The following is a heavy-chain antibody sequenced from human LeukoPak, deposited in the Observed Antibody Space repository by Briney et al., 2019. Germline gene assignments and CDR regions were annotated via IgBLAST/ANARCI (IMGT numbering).Heavy chain of an antibody. CDR3: ARVWSAANDY. CDR1: GFTLSSYW. CDR2: IKQDGSEK. Sequence: GGSLRLSCAASGFTLSSYWMSWVRQAPGKGLEWVANIKQDGSEKYYVDSVKGRFTISRDNAKDSLYLQMNSLRAEDTAVYYCARVWSAANDYWGQGTLVTVSS. D-gene: IGHD2-2*01. J-gene: IGHJ4*02. V-gene: IGHV3-7*01.